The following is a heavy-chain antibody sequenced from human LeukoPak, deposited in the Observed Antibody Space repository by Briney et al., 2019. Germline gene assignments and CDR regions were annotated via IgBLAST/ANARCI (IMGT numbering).Heavy chain of an antibody. CDR1: GFTIDDYA. CDR2: ISWNSGSI. V-gene: IGHV3-9*03. J-gene: IGHJ4*02. D-gene: IGHD6-19*01. Sequence: PGGSLRLSCAASGFTIDDYAMHWVRQAPGKGLEWVSGISWNSGSIGYADSVKGRFTISRDNAKNSLYLQMNSLRAEDMALYYCVRGVAGHYFDYWGQGTLVTVSS. CDR3: VRGVAGHYFDY.